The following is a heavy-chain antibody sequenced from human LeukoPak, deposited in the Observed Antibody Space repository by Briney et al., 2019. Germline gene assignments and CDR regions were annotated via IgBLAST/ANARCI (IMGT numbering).Heavy chain of an antibody. V-gene: IGHV3-53*01. CDR1: GFTVSSNY. CDR3: AREIRYYGSGSYYFNY. CDR2: IYSGGST. D-gene: IGHD3-10*01. Sequence: PGGSLRLSCAASGFTVSSNYMSWVRQAPGKGLEWVSVIYSGGSTYYADSVKGRFTISRDNSKNTLYLQMNSLRAEDTAVYYCAREIRYYGSGSYYFNYWGQGTLVTVSS. J-gene: IGHJ4*02.